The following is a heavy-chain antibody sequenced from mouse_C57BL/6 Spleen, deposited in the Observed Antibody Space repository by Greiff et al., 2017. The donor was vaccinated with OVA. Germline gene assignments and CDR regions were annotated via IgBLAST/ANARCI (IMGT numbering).Heavy chain of an antibody. D-gene: IGHD2-4*01. CDR3: ARHEDEGLRREAWFAY. Sequence: AGAERGGRGAGGKGGGRSGGYTFTVYTIHWVKLWCGQGLEWIGWFYPGSGSIKYNEKFKDKATLTADKSSSTVYMELSRLTSEDSAVYFCARHEDEGLRREAWFAYWGQGTLVTVSA. CDR1: GYTFTVYT. CDR2: FYPGSGSI. J-gene: IGHJ3*01. V-gene: IGHV1-62-2*01.